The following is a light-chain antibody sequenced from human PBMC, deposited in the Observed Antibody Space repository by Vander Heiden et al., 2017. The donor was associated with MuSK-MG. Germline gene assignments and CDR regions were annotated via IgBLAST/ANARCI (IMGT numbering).Light chain of an antibody. CDR3: RAYGGSNTVYV. Sequence: SALTQPASVSGAPGQSVSITCTGISSDDGNYNRVHWYQQQPGKAPKLLLYDVIERPSGVPERFSGSKSANTASLTISGVQTEDEADYYCRAYGGSNTVYVFGTGTKVTVL. CDR1: SSDDGNYNR. CDR2: DVI. V-gene: IGLV2-11*01. J-gene: IGLJ1*01.